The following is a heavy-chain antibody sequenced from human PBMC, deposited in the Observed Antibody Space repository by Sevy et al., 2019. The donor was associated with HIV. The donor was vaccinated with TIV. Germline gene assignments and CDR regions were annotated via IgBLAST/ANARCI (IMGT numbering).Heavy chain of an antibody. Sequence: ASVNVSCKASGYTFTTYAINWVRQAPGQGLEWMGWINTNTGNPTYAQGFTGRFVFSLDTSVSTAYLQISSLKTEETAVYFCARDPTQIVVVPAALRDYYYYAMDVWGQGTTVTVSS. CDR1: GYTFTTYA. V-gene: IGHV7-4-1*02. D-gene: IGHD2-2*01. J-gene: IGHJ6*02. CDR2: INTNTGNP. CDR3: ARDPTQIVVVPAALRDYYYYAMDV.